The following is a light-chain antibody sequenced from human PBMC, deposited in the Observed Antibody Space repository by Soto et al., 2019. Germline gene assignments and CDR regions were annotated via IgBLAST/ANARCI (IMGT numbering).Light chain of an antibody. CDR1: QSITSSY. Sequence: EIVLTQSPGTLSLSPGERTTLSCRASQSITSSYLAWYQQKPGQAPRLLIYGASSRATGIPDRFSGSGSGTDFTLTISRLEPEDFAVYYCQQYGNSPITFGQGTRRELK. CDR2: GAS. CDR3: QQYGNSPIT. V-gene: IGKV3-20*01. J-gene: IGKJ5*01.